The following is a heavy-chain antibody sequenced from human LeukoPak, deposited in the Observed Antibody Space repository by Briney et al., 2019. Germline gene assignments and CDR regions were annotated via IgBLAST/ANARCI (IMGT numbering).Heavy chain of an antibody. Sequence: SQTLSLTRTVSGGSISSYYWSWMREPPGKTLEWIVYIYCSRTTKYNPSLESRVTISVDTAKNQISLKLSSVAAADTAVYYCARHNSGYDSYYFDYWGQGTLVTVS. J-gene: IGHJ4*02. CDR3: ARHNSGYDSYYFDY. D-gene: IGHD5-12*01. CDR2: IYCSRTT. CDR1: GGSISSYY. V-gene: IGHV4-59*01.